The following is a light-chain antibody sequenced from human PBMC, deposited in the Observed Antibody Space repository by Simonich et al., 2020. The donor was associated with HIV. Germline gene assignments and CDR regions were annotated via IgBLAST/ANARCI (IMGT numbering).Light chain of an antibody. CDR2: GAS. CDR3: QQYFRTPLT. Sequence: DIVMTQSPDSLAVSLGERATIHCKSSQSVLYGSNNKHYLAWYQQKPGQPPKLLMYGASSRESGVPDRFSGSGSETDFTLTISSLQAEDVAVYYCQQYFRTPLTFGGGTKVEIK. CDR1: QSVLYGSNNKHY. J-gene: IGKJ4*01. V-gene: IGKV4-1*01.